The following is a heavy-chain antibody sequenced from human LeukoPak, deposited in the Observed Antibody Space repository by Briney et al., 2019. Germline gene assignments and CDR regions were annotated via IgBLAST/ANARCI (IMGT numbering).Heavy chain of an antibody. J-gene: IGHJ6*02. CDR3: AKDIGYCSGGSCYGGNYYYGMDV. D-gene: IGHD2-15*01. V-gene: IGHV3-9*01. CDR1: GFTFDDYA. Sequence: PGRSLRLSCAASGFTFDDYAVHWVRQAPGRGLEWVSGISWNSGSIGYADSVKGRFTISRDNAKNSLYLQMNSLRAEDTALYYCAKDIGYCSGGSCYGGNYYYGMDVWGQGTTVTVSS. CDR2: ISWNSGSI.